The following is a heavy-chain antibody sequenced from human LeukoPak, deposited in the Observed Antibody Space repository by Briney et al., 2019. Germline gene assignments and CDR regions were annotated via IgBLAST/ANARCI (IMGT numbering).Heavy chain of an antibody. Sequence: ASVTVSSTASRYTLTRYAINWLRQAPGQGLEWMGWINMYTANPAYAQGFTERFVFSLDTSVTTAYLQISNLKTEDTAVYYFARHANDDDFDYWGQGTLVTVSS. V-gene: IGHV7-4-1*02. CDR2: INMYTANP. J-gene: IGHJ4*02. CDR1: RYTLTRYA. D-gene: IGHD3-16*01. CDR3: ARHANDDDFDY.